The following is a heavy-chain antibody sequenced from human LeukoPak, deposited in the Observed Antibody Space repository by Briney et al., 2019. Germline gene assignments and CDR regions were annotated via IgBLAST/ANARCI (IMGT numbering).Heavy chain of an antibody. V-gene: IGHV3-43*02. CDR2: ISGDSHST. Sequence: GGSLRLSCASSGFTFDDYAMHWVRKAPGKGLEWVSLISGDSHSTFYADSMKGRFTISRDNSKNSLYLQMNSLRNDDTALYYCARDTEGYIYGYYYYGMDVWGQGTTVTVSS. J-gene: IGHJ6*02. D-gene: IGHD5-18*01. CDR3: ARDTEGYIYGYYYYGMDV. CDR1: GFTFDDYA.